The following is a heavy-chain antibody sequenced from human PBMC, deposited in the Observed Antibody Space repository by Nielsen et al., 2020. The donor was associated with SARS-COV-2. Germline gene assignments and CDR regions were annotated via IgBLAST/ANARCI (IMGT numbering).Heavy chain of an antibody. CDR3: ARGASIAVAGTVDY. V-gene: IGHV3-30-3*01. J-gene: IGHJ4*02. Sequence: GESLKISCAASGFTFSSYAMHWVRQVPGKGLEWVAVISYDGSNKYYADSVKGRFTISRDNSKNTLYLQMNSLRAEDTAVYYCARGASIAVAGTVDYWGQGTLVTVSS. CDR2: ISYDGSNK. D-gene: IGHD6-19*01. CDR1: GFTFSSYA.